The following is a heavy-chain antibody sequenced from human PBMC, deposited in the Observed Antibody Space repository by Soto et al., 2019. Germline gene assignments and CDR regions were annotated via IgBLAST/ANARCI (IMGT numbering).Heavy chain of an antibody. Sequence: SETLSLPCSVSGVSLRKEDLSLLQEPAGRGLEWIGRISTSGHVVSKASLRSRLTMSVDTSKNHFSLKLTSVTAADTAVYYCARDNLDLWSLYPLAFDYWGQGALVTVSS. CDR3: ARDNLDLWSLYPLAFDY. D-gene: IGHD3-3*01. CDR2: ISTSGHV. V-gene: IGHV4-4*07. J-gene: IGHJ4*02. CDR1: GVSLRKED.